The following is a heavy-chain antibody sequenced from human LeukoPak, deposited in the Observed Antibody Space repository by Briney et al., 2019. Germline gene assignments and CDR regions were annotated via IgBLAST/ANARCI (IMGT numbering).Heavy chain of an antibody. Sequence: PSETLSLTCAVYGGSLSGYYWSWIRQPPGKGLEWIGEIDHSGSTNYNPSLKRRVTISVDTSKNQFSLKLSSVTAADTAMYYCARGRLNCSGGSCYSSARDYWGQGTLVTVSS. D-gene: IGHD2-15*01. J-gene: IGHJ4*02. CDR3: ARGRLNCSGGSCYSSARDY. CDR2: IDHSGST. CDR1: GGSLSGYY. V-gene: IGHV4-34*01.